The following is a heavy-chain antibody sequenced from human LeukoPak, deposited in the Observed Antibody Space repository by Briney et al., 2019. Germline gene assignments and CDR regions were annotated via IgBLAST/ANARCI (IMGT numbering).Heavy chain of an antibody. CDR3: ASAKDRFGSATESDF. CDR2: ISYDGKHK. CDR1: GFTFSSHA. Sequence: PGGSLRLSCAASGFTFSSHAMHWVRQAPGRGLEWVALISYDGKHKYYADSVKGRFTISRDDSKNTLYLQMNSLRTEDTAVYVCASAKDRFGSATESDFWGQGTLVTVSS. V-gene: IGHV3-33*08. D-gene: IGHD6-25*01. J-gene: IGHJ4*02.